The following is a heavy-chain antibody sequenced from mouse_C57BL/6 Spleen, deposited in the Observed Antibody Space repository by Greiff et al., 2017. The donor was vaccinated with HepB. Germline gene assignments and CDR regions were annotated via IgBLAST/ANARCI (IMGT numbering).Heavy chain of an antibody. Sequence: VQLQQSGAELVRPGASVKLSCKASGYTFTDYYINWVKQRPGQGLEWIARIYPGSGNTYYNEKFKGKATLTAEKSSSTAYMQLSSLTSEDSAVYFCARDYYGSVAYWGQGTLVTVSA. CDR1: GYTFTDYY. CDR2: IYPGSGNT. J-gene: IGHJ3*01. D-gene: IGHD1-1*01. V-gene: IGHV1-76*01. CDR3: ARDYYGSVAY.